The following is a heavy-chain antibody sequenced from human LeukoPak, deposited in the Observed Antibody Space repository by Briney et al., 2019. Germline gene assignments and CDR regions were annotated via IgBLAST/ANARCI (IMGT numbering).Heavy chain of an antibody. CDR2: IRFDGSNK. D-gene: IGHD2-2*01. V-gene: IGHV3-30*02. J-gene: IGHJ4*02. Sequence: GGSLRLSCAASGFTFSSHGMHWFRQAPGKGLGWVAFIRFDGSNKYYEHSVKGRFTISRDNSKNTLYLHMNSLRAADTAMYYCVKGRVVGGCGEFDYWGQGTLVTVSS. CDR3: VKGRVVGGCGEFDY. CDR1: GFTFSSHG.